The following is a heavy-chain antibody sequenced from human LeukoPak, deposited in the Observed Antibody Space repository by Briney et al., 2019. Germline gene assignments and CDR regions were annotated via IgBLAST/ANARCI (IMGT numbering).Heavy chain of an antibody. V-gene: IGHV3-74*01. J-gene: IGHJ3*02. D-gene: IGHD3-9*01. Sequence: PGGSLRLSCAASGFAFSNNWMHWVRQGPGKGLLWVSRINSDGSSTSYADSVKARFTISRDNAKNTLYLQMNSLRAEDTALYYCASSDWYAAFDIWGQGTMVTV. CDR1: GFAFSNNW. CDR2: INSDGSST. CDR3: ASSDWYAAFDI.